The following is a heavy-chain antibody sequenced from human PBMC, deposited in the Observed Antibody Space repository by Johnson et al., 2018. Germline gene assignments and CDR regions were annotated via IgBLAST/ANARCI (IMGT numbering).Heavy chain of an antibody. CDR2: IRSKANSYAT. CDR1: GFTFSGSA. J-gene: IGHJ1*01. CDR3: TSEGH. Sequence: VQLQESGGGLVQXGGSXKLXCAASGFTFSGSAMHWVRQASGKGLEWIGRIRSKANSYATAYAASVKGRFTISRDDSKNTAYLQMNSLKTEDTAVYYCTSEGHWGQGTLVTVSS. V-gene: IGHV3-73*01.